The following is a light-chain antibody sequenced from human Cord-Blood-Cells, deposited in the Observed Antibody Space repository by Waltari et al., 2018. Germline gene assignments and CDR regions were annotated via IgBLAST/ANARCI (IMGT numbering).Light chain of an antibody. CDR3: QQYGSSPPIT. Sequence: EIVLTQSPGTLSLSPGDRATLPCRASQSVSSSYLAWYQQKPGQAPRLLIYGASSRATGIPDRFSGSGSGTDFTLTISRLEPEDFAVYYCQQYGSSPPITFGQGTRLEIK. CDR1: QSVSSSY. CDR2: GAS. J-gene: IGKJ5*01. V-gene: IGKV3-20*01.